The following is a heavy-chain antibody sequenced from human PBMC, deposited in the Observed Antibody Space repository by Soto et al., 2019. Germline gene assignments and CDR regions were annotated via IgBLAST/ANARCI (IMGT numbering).Heavy chain of an antibody. D-gene: IGHD3-22*01. Sequence: SETLSLTGTVSGGSISSYYWSWIRQPPGKGLEWIGYIYYSGSTNYNPSLKSRVTISVDTSKNQFSLKLSSVTAADTAVYYCARGGDYYHSSGHDAFDIWGQGTMATVSS. CDR3: ARGGDYYHSSGHDAFDI. CDR1: GGSISSYY. J-gene: IGHJ3*02. CDR2: IYYSGST. V-gene: IGHV4-59*01.